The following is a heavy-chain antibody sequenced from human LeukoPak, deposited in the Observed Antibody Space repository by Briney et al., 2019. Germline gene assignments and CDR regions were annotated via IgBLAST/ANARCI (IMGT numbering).Heavy chain of an antibody. CDR2: INPSGGST. D-gene: IGHD2-2*01. V-gene: IGHV1-46*03. J-gene: IGHJ3*02. CDR3: ARVSCSSTSCSHAFDI. Sequence: ASVKVSCKASGYTFTSYYMHWVRQAPGQGLEWTGIINPSGGSTSYAQKFQGRVTMTGDTSTSTVYMELSSLRSEDTAVYYCARVSCSSTSCSHAFDIWGQGTMVTVSS. CDR1: GYTFTSYY.